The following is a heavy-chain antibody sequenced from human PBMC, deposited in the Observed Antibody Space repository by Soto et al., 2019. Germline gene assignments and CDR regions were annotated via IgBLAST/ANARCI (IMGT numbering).Heavy chain of an antibody. CDR1: GGSISSGGYS. D-gene: IGHD2-2*01. V-gene: IGHV4-30-2*01. Sequence: PSETLSLTCAVSGGSISSGGYSWSWIRQPPGKGLEWIGYIYHSGSTYYNPSLKSRVTISVDRSKNQFSLKLSSVTAADTAVYYCARGRVVPAASNWFDPWGQGTLVTVYS. CDR2: IYHSGST. CDR3: ARGRVVPAASNWFDP. J-gene: IGHJ5*02.